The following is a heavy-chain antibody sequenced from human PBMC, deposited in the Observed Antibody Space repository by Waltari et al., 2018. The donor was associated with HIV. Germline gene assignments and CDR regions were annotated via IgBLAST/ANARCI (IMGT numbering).Heavy chain of an antibody. CDR3: ARALMVYAIFDY. D-gene: IGHD2-8*01. V-gene: IGHV4-30-4*08. J-gene: IGHJ4*02. CDR2: IYYSGST. Sequence: QVQLQESGPGLVKPSQTLSLTCTVSGGSISSGAYYWSWIRQPPGKGLEWIGYIYYSGSTYYNPSLKSRVTISVDRSKNQFSLKLSSVTAADTAVYYCARALMVYAIFDYWGQGTLVTVSS. CDR1: GGSISSGAYY.